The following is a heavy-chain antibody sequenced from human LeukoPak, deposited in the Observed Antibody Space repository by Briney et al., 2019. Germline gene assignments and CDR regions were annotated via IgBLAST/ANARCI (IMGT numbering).Heavy chain of an antibody. J-gene: IGHJ4*02. Sequence: SETLSLTCTVSGGSISSYYWSWIRQPPGKGLEWIGYIYYSGSTNYNPSLKSRVTISVDTSKNQFSLKLSSVTAADTAVYYCARHSRDGYNSPYYLDYWGQGTLVTVSS. V-gene: IGHV4-59*08. CDR1: GGSISSYY. D-gene: IGHD5-24*01. CDR2: IYYSGST. CDR3: ARHSRDGYNSPYYLDY.